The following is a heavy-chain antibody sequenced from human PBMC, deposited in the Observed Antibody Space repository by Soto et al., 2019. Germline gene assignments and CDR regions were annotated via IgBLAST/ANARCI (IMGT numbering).Heavy chain of an antibody. CDR1: GGSISSSSYY. J-gene: IGHJ4*02. CDR3: ARHIGIAVAGNYFDY. V-gene: IGHV4-39*01. Sequence: PSETLSLTCTVSGGSISSSSYYWGWIRQPPGKGLEWIGSIYYSGSTYYNPSLKSRVTISVDTSKNQFSLKLSSVTAADTAVYYCARHIGIAVAGNYFDYWGQGTQVTVSS. CDR2: IYYSGST. D-gene: IGHD6-19*01.